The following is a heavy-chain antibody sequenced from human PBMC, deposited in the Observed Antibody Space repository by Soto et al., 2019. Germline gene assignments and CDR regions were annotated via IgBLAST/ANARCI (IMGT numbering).Heavy chain of an antibody. Sequence: GGSLRLSCAASGFTFSSYSMNRVRHAPGKGLEWVSSISSSSSYIYYADSVKGRFTISRDNAKNSLYLQMNSLRAEDTAVYYCARALTADSSSWYGYWGQGTLVTVS. J-gene: IGHJ4*02. CDR2: ISSSSSYI. CDR3: ARALTADSSSWYGY. CDR1: GFTFSSYS. V-gene: IGHV3-21*01. D-gene: IGHD6-13*01.